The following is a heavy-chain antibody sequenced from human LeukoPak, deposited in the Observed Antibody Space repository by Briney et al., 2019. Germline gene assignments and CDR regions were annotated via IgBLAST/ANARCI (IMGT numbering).Heavy chain of an antibody. CDR3: ARGYPAGGIDY. CDR2: IYTSGST. J-gene: IGHJ4*02. Sequence: SETLSLTCTASGGSISSGSYYWSWIRQPAGEGLEWIGRIYTSGSTNYNPSLKSRVTISVDTSKNQFSLKLSSVTAADTAVYYCARGYPAGGIDYWGQGTLVTVSS. CDR1: GGSISSGSYY. V-gene: IGHV4-61*02. D-gene: IGHD3-16*01.